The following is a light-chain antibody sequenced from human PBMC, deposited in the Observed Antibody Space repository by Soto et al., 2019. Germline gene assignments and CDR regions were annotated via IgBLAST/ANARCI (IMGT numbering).Light chain of an antibody. J-gene: IGKJ1*01. Sequence: EIVLTQSPDTLSLSPGERATLSCRASQNVGSSYLAWYQHVPGQAPRLLVYAAYSRDSGIPDRFTGSGSGTDFTLTISRLEPEDFAVYYCQQYGDLPWTFGQGTNVDIK. CDR3: QQYGDLPWT. CDR2: AAY. V-gene: IGKV3-20*01. CDR1: QNVGSSY.